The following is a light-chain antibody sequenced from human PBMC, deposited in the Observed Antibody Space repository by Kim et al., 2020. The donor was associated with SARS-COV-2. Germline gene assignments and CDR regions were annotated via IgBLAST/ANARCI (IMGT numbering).Light chain of an antibody. CDR1: QSVDSY. J-gene: IGKJ2*01. V-gene: IGKV3-11*01. CDR3: QQRSNT. Sequence: EIVLTQSPATLSLSPGERATLSCRASQSVDSYLAWYQQKPGQTPRLLIYDTSNRATGIPTRFSGSGSGTDFTLTISSLEPEDFAVYYCQQRSNTFGQGTKLEI. CDR2: DTS.